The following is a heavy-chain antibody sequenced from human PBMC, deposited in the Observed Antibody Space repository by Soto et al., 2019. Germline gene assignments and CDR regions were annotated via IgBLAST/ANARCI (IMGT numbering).Heavy chain of an antibody. D-gene: IGHD1-26*01. CDR2: IYYSGST. J-gene: IGHJ4*02. Sequence: SETLSLTCTVSGGSISSSSYYWGWIRQPPGKGLEWIGSIYYSGSTYYNPSLKSRVTISVDTSKNQFSLKLSSVTAADTAVYYCASSPRGSYFDYWGQGTLVTVSS. CDR3: ASSPRGSYFDY. CDR1: GGSISSSSYY. V-gene: IGHV4-39*01.